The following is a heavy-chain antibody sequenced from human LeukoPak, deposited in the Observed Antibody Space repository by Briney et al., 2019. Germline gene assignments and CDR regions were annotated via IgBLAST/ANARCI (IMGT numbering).Heavy chain of an antibody. D-gene: IGHD2-15*01. Sequence: ASVKVSCKASGYTFTGYYMHWVRQAPGQGLEWMGIINPSGGSTSYAQKFQGRVTMTRDTSTSTAYMELSSLRSEDTAVYYCARETRLGYCSGGSCQALDYWGQGTLVTVSS. CDR3: ARETRLGYCSGGSCQALDY. CDR2: INPSGGST. CDR1: GYTFTGYY. V-gene: IGHV1-46*01. J-gene: IGHJ4*02.